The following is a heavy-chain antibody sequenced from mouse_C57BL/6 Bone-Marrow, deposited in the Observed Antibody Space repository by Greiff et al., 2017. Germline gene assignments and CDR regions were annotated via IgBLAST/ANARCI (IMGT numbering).Heavy chain of an antibody. V-gene: IGHV1-81*01. Sequence: QVQLKQSGAELARPGASVKLSCKASGYTFTSYGISWVKQRTGQGLEWIGEIYPRSGNTYYNEKFKGKATLTADKSSSTAYMELRSLTSEDSAVYFCAREDLGYFDVWGTGTTVTVSS. CDR1: GYTFTSYG. CDR3: AREDLGYFDV. CDR2: IYPRSGNT. J-gene: IGHJ1*03.